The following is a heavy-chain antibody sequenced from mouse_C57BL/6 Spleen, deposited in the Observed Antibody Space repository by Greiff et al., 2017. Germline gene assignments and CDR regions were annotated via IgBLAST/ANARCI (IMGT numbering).Heavy chain of an antibody. CDR2: INPSTGGT. CDR1: GYSFTGYY. CDR3: ARQETHGYFDV. J-gene: IGHJ1*03. Sequence: DVKLVESGPELVKPGASVKISCKASGYSFTGYYMNWVKQSPEKSLEWIGEINPSTGGTTYNQKFKAKATLTVDKSSSTAYMQLKSLTSEDSAVYYCARQETHGYFDVWGTGTTVTVSS. V-gene: IGHV1-42*01.